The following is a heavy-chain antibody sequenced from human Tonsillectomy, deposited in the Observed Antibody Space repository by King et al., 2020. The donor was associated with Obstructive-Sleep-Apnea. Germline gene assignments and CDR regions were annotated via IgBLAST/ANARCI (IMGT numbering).Heavy chain of an antibody. CDR2: IDYSGGT. D-gene: IGHD2-15*01. J-gene: IGHJ2*01. Sequence: QLQESGPGLVKPSETLSLTCTVSGGSITSSSYYWGWIRQPPRKGLEWIGRIDYSGGTYYNPSLKSRVTISVDTSKNQFSLRLSSVTAAETAVYYCARVGGDWYFDLWGRGTLVTVSS. CDR3: ARVGGDWYFDL. CDR1: GGSITSSSYY. V-gene: IGHV4-39*07.